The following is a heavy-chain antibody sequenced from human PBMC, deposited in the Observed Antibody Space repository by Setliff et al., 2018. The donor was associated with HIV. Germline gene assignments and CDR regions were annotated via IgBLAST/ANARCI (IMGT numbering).Heavy chain of an antibody. CDR1: GGSLSSYY. Sequence: SETLSLTCDGYGGSLSSYYWTWIRRAPGKGLEWIGEINPSGSPDYNPSLKSRVTISVDTSRKQSSLKLKSVTVADTAVYFCARGGGPTTAYYDWGQGTLVTVSS. J-gene: IGHJ4*02. CDR2: INPSGSP. V-gene: IGHV4-34*01. CDR3: ARGGGPTTAYYD. D-gene: IGHD1-26*01.